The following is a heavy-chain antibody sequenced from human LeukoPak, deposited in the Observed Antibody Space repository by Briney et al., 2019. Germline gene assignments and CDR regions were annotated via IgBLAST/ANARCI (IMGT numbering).Heavy chain of an antibody. J-gene: IGHJ6*02. CDR2: INAGNGNT. Sequence: ASVKISCKASGYIFTTFSIHWVRQAPGQRLEWMGWINAGNGNTKYSQKFQDRVTITRDTSASTAYMEVSSLRSEDTAVYYCARDMLVAANRRPSYVGYYYYGMDVWGQGTTVTVSS. D-gene: IGHD1-26*01. CDR1: GYIFTTFS. CDR3: ARDMLVAANRRPSYVGYYYYGMDV. V-gene: IGHV1-3*01.